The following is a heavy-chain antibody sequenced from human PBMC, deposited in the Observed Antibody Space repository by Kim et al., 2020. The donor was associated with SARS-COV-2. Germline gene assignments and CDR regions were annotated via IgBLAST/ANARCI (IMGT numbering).Heavy chain of an antibody. Sequence: SETLSLTCAVYGGSFSGYYWSWIRQPPGKGLEWIGEINHSGSTNYNTSLKSRVTISVDTSKNQFSLKLSSVTAADTAVYYCARGYEQLATYNWFDPWGQGTLVTVAS. CDR1: GGSFSGYY. V-gene: IGHV4-34*01. D-gene: IGHD6-13*01. CDR3: ARGYEQLATYNWFDP. CDR2: INHSGST. J-gene: IGHJ5*02.